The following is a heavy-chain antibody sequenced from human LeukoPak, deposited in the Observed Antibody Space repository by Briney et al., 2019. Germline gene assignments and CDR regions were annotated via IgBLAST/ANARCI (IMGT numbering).Heavy chain of an antibody. Sequence: GGSLRLSCAASGFTFSSYEMNWVRQAPGKGLEWVSYISSGGNSIYYADSVKGRFTSSRDNAKNSLYLQMNSLRVEDTAVYYCATTHYYVSGTYNAVGYWGQGTLVTVSS. CDR3: ATTHYYVSGTYNAVGY. D-gene: IGHD3-10*01. CDR1: GFTFSSYE. CDR2: ISSGGNSI. V-gene: IGHV3-48*03. J-gene: IGHJ4*02.